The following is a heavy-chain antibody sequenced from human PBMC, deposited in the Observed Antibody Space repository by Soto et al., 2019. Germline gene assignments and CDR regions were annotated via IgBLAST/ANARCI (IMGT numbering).Heavy chain of an antibody. V-gene: IGHV1-18*01. J-gene: IGHJ4*02. CDR1: GYTFTNYA. CDR2: NSAYNGNT. CDR3: ARDLAATGPFDC. Sequence: QVQLVQSGAEVKKPGGSVKVSCKASGYTFTNYAFSWVRQAPGQGLEWMGWNSAYNGNTNYPQKLQGRVTMTTDTSTSTAYMELRSLRSDETAVYYCARDLAATGPFDCWGQGTLVTVSS. D-gene: IGHD6-13*01.